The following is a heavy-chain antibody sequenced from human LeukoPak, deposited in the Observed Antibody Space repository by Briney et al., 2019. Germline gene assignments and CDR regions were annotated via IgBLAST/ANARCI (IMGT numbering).Heavy chain of an antibody. J-gene: IGHJ4*02. CDR2: ISGSGGST. CDR1: GFTVSSNY. D-gene: IGHD2-21*01. V-gene: IGHV3-23*01. Sequence: GGSLRLSCAASGFTVSSNYMSWVRQAPGKGLEWVSAISGSGGSTYYADSVKGRFTISRDNAKNSLYLQMNSLRAEDTAVYYCARGLFGGPKSTTFDYWGQGTLVTVSS. CDR3: ARGLFGGPKSTTFDY.